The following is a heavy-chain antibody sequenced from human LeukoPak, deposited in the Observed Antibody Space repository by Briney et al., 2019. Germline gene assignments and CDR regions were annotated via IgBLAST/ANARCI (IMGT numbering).Heavy chain of an antibody. CDR3: SGRVKYYYGMDV. CDR2: ISSSGSTI. Sequence: GGSLRLSCAASGFTFSSYEMNWVRQAPGKGLEWVSYISSSGSTIYYADSVKGRFTISRDNAKNSLYLQMNSLRAEATAVYYCSGRVKYYYGMDVWGQGTTVTVSS. V-gene: IGHV3-48*03. CDR1: GFTFSSYE. D-gene: IGHD2-15*01. J-gene: IGHJ6*02.